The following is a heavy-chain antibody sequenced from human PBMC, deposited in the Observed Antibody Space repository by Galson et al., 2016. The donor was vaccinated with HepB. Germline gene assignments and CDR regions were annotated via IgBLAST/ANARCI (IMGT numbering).Heavy chain of an antibody. CDR1: GYTFTTSG. Sequence: SCKASGYTFTTSGISWVRQAPGQGLEWMGWISTYSGNTKYAQKFQGGLTLTTDPSTTTAYMELRSLRFDDTALYYCPGDFQYRFYSWGQGTLVTVSS. J-gene: IGHJ4*02. V-gene: IGHV1-18*01. CDR2: ISTYSGNT. D-gene: IGHD2/OR15-2a*01. CDR3: PGDFQYRFYS.